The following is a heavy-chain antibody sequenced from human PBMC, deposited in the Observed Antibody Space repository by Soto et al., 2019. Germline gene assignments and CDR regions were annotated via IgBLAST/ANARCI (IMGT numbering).Heavy chain of an antibody. CDR1: GGTFRNYA. J-gene: IGHJ4*02. CDR2: SIPVFGTA. Sequence: QVQLVQSGAEVQKPGSSVKLSCKTSGGTFRNYAINWVRQAPGQGLEWMGGSIPVFGTANYAQTFQGRFTITADESTSTAYMELSSLRSEDTAVYYCAIPLPKQQLVRGAFDHWGQGTLVTVAS. CDR3: AIPLPKQQLVRGAFDH. V-gene: IGHV1-69*01. D-gene: IGHD6-13*01.